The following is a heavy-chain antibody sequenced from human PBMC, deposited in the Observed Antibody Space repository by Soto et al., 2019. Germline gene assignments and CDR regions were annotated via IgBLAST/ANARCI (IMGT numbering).Heavy chain of an antibody. D-gene: IGHD3-16*01. Sequence: QVQLVQSASEVMKPGASVKVSCKASGYTFIRYGITWVRQAPGQRLEWMGWISPYNDQTIYAQKLQGRVTMTADTSTRTVYMQLRSLKSDDTAVYYCARGGYYDNVWGKLSHYGLDVWGQGNSVTVSS. CDR2: ISPYNDQT. CDR3: ARGGYYDNVWGKLSHYGLDV. V-gene: IGHV1-18*01. CDR1: GYTFIRYG. J-gene: IGHJ6*02.